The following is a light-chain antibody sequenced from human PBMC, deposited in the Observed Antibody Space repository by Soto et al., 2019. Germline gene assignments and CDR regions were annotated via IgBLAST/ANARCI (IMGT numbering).Light chain of an antibody. CDR1: QGIRND. J-gene: IGKJ2*01. V-gene: IGKV1-6*01. CDR3: LQDYNYPST. Sequence: AIQMTQSPSSLSASVGDRVTITCRASQGIRNDLGWYQQKPGKAPKLLIYSASRLQSGVPSRFSGNGSGADFTLTISSLQPEDFATYYCLQDYNYPSTFGQGTKLEIK. CDR2: SAS.